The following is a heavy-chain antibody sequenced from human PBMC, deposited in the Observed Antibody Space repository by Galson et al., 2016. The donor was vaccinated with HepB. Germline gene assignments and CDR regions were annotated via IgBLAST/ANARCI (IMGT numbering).Heavy chain of an antibody. CDR3: ARALLIYSRVLHAFDI. D-gene: IGHD3-22*01. V-gene: IGHV4-31*03. Sequence: LSLTCTVYGGSINSGGYYWNWIRQHPGKGLEWIGYIYYSGSTYYNPSLKSRFTISLDTSKNQFSLKLSSVTAADTAVYYCARALLIYSRVLHAFDIWGQGTVVTVSS. CDR2: IYYSGST. CDR1: GGSINSGGYY. J-gene: IGHJ3*02.